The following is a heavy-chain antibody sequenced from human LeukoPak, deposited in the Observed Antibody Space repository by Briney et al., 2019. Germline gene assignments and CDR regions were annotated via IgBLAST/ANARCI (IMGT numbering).Heavy chain of an antibody. Sequence: GGSLRLSSAASGFIFCDYYMSWIPQGPGEGLEWVFYISSGGRTISYTYPVRVRLTIYRANSKTTLYLQMNSLTAEDTAVYYCAKDGTGYSYGYYYYYYMDVWGKGTTVTVSS. CDR2: ISSGGRTI. CDR3: AKDGTGYSYGYYYYYYMDV. D-gene: IGHD5-18*01. V-gene: IGHV3-11*01. J-gene: IGHJ6*03. CDR1: GFIFCDYY.